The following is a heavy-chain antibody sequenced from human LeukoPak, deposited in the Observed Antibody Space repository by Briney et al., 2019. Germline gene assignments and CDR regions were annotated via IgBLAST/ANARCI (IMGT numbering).Heavy chain of an antibody. CDR3: ARDGAPWGDYDSSGYSFYFDY. V-gene: IGHV3-30*01. CDR2: ISYDGSNK. D-gene: IGHD3-22*01. CDR1: GFTFSSYA. J-gene: IGHJ4*02. Sequence: PGGSLRLSCAASGFTFSSYAMHWVRQAPGKGLEWVAVISYDGSNKYYADSVKGRFTISRDNSKNTLYLHMNSLRAEDTAVYYCARDGAPWGDYDSSGYSFYFDYWGQGTLVTVSS.